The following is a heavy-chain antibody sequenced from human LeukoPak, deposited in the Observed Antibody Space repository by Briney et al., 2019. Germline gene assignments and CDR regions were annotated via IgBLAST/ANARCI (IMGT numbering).Heavy chain of an antibody. CDR2: ISSSSSYI. D-gene: IGHD6-13*01. CDR1: GFTFSSYS. Sequence: GGSLRPSCAASGFTFSSYSMNWVRQAPGKGLEWVSSISSSSSYIYYADSVKGRFTISRDNAKNSLYLQMNSLRAEDTAVYYCASQYSSSWSFDYWGQGTLVTVSS. J-gene: IGHJ4*02. CDR3: ASQYSSSWSFDY. V-gene: IGHV3-21*01.